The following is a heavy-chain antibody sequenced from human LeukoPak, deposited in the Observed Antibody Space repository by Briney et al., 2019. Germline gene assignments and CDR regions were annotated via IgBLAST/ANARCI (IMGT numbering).Heavy chain of an antibody. V-gene: IGHV4-4*02. J-gene: IGHJ6*02. Sequence: SETLSLTCGVSGGSITSTNYWTWVRQPPGKGLEWIGEVNLQGSTNYNPSLMGRVAISVDMSENHISLQLTSVTAADTAVYYCARLGYCSSTNCRCMDVWGQGTTVTVSS. D-gene: IGHD2-2*01. CDR1: GGSITSTNY. CDR2: VNLQGST. CDR3: ARLGYCSSTNCRCMDV.